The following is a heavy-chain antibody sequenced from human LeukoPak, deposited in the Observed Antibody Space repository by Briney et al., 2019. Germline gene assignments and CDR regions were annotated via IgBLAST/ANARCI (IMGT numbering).Heavy chain of an antibody. Sequence: GGSLRLSCAASGFILSSHGMNWVRHAPGKGLEWVSGIIPSGDITYYADSVKGRFTISTDNSRNTLYLQMSSLRAEDTAVYYCAKSGYNRFDYWGQGTLVTVSS. J-gene: IGHJ4*02. V-gene: IGHV3-23*01. D-gene: IGHD5-24*01. CDR2: IIPSGDIT. CDR3: AKSGYNRFDY. CDR1: GFILSSHG.